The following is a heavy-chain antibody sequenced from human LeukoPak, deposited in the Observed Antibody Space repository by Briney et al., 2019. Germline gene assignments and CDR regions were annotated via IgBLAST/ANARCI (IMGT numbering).Heavy chain of an antibody. Sequence: GGSLRLSCAASGFTFSSYAMHWVRQAPGKGLEWVAVISYDGSNKYYADSVKGRFTISRDNSKNTLYLQMNSLRAEDTAVYYCARNRDSDYYDSSGYYGYWGQGTLVTVSS. CDR1: GFTFSSYA. V-gene: IGHV3-30*14. D-gene: IGHD3-22*01. J-gene: IGHJ4*02. CDR3: ARNRDSDYYDSSGYYGY. CDR2: ISYDGSNK.